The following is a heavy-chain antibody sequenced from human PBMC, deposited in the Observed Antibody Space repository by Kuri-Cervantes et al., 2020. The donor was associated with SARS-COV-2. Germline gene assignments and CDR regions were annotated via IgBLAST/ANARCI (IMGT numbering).Heavy chain of an antibody. Sequence: GESLKISCAASGFTFSSYAMSWVRQAPGKGLEWVSAISGSGGSTYYADSVKGRFTISRDNSKNTLYLQMNSLRAEDTAVYYCARDSAGNYKSYYYYYGMDVWGQGTTVTVSS. J-gene: IGHJ6*02. CDR1: GFTFSSYA. V-gene: IGHV3-23*01. CDR2: ISGSGGST. D-gene: IGHD4-11*01. CDR3: ARDSAGNYKSYYYYYGMDV.